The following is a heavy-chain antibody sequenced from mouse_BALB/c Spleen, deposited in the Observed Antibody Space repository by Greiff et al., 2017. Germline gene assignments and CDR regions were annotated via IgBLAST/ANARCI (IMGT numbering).Heavy chain of an antibody. D-gene: IGHD4-1*01. V-gene: IGHV14-3*02. J-gene: IGHJ2*01. CDR3: ALNWERGFDY. CDR1: GFNIKDTY. Sequence: VQLQQPGAELVKPGASVKLSCTASGFNIKDTYMHWVKQRPEQGLEWIGRIDPANGNTKYDPKFQGKATITADTSSNTAYLQLSSLTSEDTAVYYCALNWERGFDYWGQGTTLTVSS. CDR2: IDPANGNT.